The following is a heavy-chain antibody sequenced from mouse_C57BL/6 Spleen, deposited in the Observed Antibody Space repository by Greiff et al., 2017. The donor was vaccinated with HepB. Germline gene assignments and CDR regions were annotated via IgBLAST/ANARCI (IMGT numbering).Heavy chain of an antibody. Sequence: EVQVVESGGGLVKPGGSLKLSCAASGFTFSSYTMSWVRQTPEKRLEWVATISGGGGNTYYPDSVKGRFTISRDNAKNTLYLQMSSLRSEDTALYYCATLYGNFYYYAMDYWGQGTSVTVSS. CDR2: ISGGGGNT. V-gene: IGHV5-9*01. D-gene: IGHD2-1*01. CDR3: ATLYGNFYYYAMDY. CDR1: GFTFSSYT. J-gene: IGHJ4*01.